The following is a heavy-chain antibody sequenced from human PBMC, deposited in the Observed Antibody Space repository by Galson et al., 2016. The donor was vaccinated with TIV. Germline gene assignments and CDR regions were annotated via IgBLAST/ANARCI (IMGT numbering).Heavy chain of an antibody. J-gene: IGHJ4*02. CDR1: GGTFRSYV. CDR2: IIPIFGTA. CDR3: AQLVRKCGMTRCYGDHVDY. V-gene: IGHV1-69*13. D-gene: IGHD2-2*01. Sequence: SVKVSCKASGGTFRSYVISWVRQAPGQGLEWMGGIIPIFGTATYAQKFQDRVTITADESTSTAYMELTNLRSEDTAVYFCAQLVRKCGMTRCYGDHVDYWGQGTLVTVSS.